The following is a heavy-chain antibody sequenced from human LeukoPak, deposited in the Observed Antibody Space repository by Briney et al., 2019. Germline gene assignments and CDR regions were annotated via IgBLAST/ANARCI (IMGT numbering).Heavy chain of an antibody. CDR1: GDSVSSNGVT. J-gene: IGHJ5*02. V-gene: IGHV6-1*01. CDR2: TYYRSTWYN. D-gene: IGHD2-2*01. Sequence: SQTLSLTCAISGDSVSSNGVTWNWIRQSPSRGLEWLGRTYYRSTWYNDYAVPVRGRITVNPDTSKNQFSLHLNSVTPEDTAVYYCARRLTQYDCFDPWGQGILVTVSS. CDR3: ARRLTQYDCFDP.